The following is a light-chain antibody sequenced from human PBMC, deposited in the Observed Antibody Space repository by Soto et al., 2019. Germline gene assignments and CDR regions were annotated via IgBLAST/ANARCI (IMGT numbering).Light chain of an antibody. CDR3: NSYTGSSTYV. J-gene: IGLJ1*01. CDR1: SSDVGGYNY. V-gene: IGLV2-14*01. Sequence: QFARTQAAYGSWPPGQSISISCTGTSSDVGGYNYVSWYQQHPGKAPKLMIYDVSNRPSGVSNRFSGSKSGNTASLTISGLQAEDEADYYCNSYTGSSTYVFGTGTKATAL. CDR2: DVS.